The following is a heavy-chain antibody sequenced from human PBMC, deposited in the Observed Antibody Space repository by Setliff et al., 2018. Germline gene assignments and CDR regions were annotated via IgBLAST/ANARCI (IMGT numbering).Heavy chain of an antibody. CDR2: ISRDTDYT. V-gene: IGHV3-21*01. CDR1: GFSFNNYY. D-gene: IGHD6-13*01. J-gene: IGHJ4*02. CDR3: ARISRLYTSSWDDY. Sequence: GESLKLSCAASGFSFNNYYMTWVRQAPGKGLEWISGISRDTDYTYYAESVKGRFTIFRDNAKNSVYLQMNRLRAEDTAVYYCARISRLYTSSWDDYWGRGTLVTVS.